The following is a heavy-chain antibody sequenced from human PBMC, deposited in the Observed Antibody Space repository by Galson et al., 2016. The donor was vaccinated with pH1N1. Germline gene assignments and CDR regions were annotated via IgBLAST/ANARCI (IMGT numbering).Heavy chain of an antibody. CDR2: IYPGDSDT. Sequence: QSGAEVKKPGESLKISCKGSGYSFTSYWIAWVRQMPGKGLEWMGIIYPGDSDTRYSPSFQGQVTISADKSINTAYLQWSSLKASDTAMYYCARIGSDDPIYYYYGMDVWGQGTTVTVSS. CDR3: ARIGSDDPIYYYYGMDV. D-gene: IGHD2-21*01. J-gene: IGHJ6*02. V-gene: IGHV5-51*01. CDR1: GYSFTSYW.